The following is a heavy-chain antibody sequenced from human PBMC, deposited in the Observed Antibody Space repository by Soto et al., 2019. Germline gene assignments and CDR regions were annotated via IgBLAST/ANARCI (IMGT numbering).Heavy chain of an antibody. Sequence: AAVRVSCKASCYTFISYGISWVRQAPGQGLEWVGWMSAFTGKADYAQIFQDRVTMTTDTSTSTAYMELRSLRSDDTAVYYCARDQRYYGSGYYYSDSWGQGTLVTVS. J-gene: IGHJ1*01. V-gene: IGHV1-18*04. D-gene: IGHD3-10*01. CDR3: ARDQRYYGSGYYYSDS. CDR2: MSAFTGKA. CDR1: CYTFISYG.